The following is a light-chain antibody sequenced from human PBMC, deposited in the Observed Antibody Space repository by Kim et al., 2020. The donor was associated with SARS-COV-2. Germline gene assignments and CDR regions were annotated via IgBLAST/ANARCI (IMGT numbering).Light chain of an antibody. CDR3: HQYYGIPRT. CDR1: QTILYSSTNRNY. CDR2: WAS. J-gene: IGKJ4*01. Sequence: DIVMTQSPDSLAVSLGERDTLNCKSSQTILYSSTNRNYLSWYQQKPGQPPKLLIYWASTRESGVPDRFSGSGSGTNFTLTISSLQAEDVALYYCHQYYGIPRTFGGGTKVDIK. V-gene: IGKV4-1*01.